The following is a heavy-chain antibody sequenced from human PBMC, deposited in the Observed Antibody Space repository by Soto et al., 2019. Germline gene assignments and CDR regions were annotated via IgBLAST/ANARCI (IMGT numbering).Heavy chain of an antibody. CDR1: GASISNFY. CDR2: LYTRGTT. D-gene: IGHD3-16*01. V-gene: IGHV4-4*07. Sequence: SETLSLTCSVSGASISNFYWSWIRQSAGKGLEWIGRLYTRGTTDYNPSLKSRVTMSIDTSKNRVSLSLTSVTAADTAVYYCAKGGTYYFDSWGQGIVVTVSS. J-gene: IGHJ4*02. CDR3: AKGGTYYFDS.